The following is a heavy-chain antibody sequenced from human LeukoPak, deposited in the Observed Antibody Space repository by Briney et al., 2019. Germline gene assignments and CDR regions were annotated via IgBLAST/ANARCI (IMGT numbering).Heavy chain of an antibody. CDR2: IYYSGST. CDR3: ASSLPAGYDFWSGPFDY. D-gene: IGHD3-3*01. V-gene: IGHV4-59*01. CDR1: GGSISSYY. J-gene: IGHJ4*02. Sequence: PSETLSLTCTVSGGSISSYYWSWIRQPPGKGLEWIGYIYYSGSTNYNPSLKSRVTISVDTSKNQFSLKLSSVTAADTAVYYCASSLPAGYDFWSGPFDYWGQGTLVTVSS.